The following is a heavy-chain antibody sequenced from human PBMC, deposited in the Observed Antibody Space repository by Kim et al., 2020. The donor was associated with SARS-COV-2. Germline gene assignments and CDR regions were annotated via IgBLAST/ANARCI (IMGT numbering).Heavy chain of an antibody. D-gene: IGHD6-13*01. CDR2: IWYDGSNK. CDR1: GFTFSSYG. CDR3: ARDRRSWYEAYYYYGMDV. J-gene: IGHJ6*02. V-gene: IGHV3-33*01. Sequence: GGSLRLSCAASGFTFSSYGMHWVRQAPGKGLEWVAVIWYDGSNKYYADSVKGRFTISRDNSKNTLYLQMNSLRAEDTAVYYCARDRRSWYEAYYYYGMDVWGQGTTVTVSS.